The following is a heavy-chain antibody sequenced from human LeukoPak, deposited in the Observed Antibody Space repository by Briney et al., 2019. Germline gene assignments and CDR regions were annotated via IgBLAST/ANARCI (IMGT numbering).Heavy chain of an antibody. CDR2: IYTSGST. CDR3: ARAGYCSGGSCYDAFDI. Sequence: SETLSLTCTVSGGSISSYYWSWIRQPPGKGLEWIGYIYTSGSTNYNPSLKSRVTISVDTSKNQFSLKLTSVTAADTTVYYCARAGYCSGGSCYDAFDIWGQGTMVTVSS. D-gene: IGHD2-15*01. J-gene: IGHJ3*02. V-gene: IGHV4-4*09. CDR1: GGSISSYY.